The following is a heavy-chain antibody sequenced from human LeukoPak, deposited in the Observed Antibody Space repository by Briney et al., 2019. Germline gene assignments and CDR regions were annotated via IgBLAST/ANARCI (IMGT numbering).Heavy chain of an antibody. Sequence: SETLSLTCTVSGGSLSGHYWSWIRQPPGKRLEWIGYVSYTGRTKYNPSLQSRVTISIDTSKNQFSLKLSSVTAADTAVYYCARQNGLYYDSSGDGFDIWGQGTRVTVSA. D-gene: IGHD3-22*01. CDR2: VSYTGRT. CDR1: GGSLSGHY. V-gene: IGHV4-59*08. J-gene: IGHJ3*02. CDR3: ARQNGLYYDSSGDGFDI.